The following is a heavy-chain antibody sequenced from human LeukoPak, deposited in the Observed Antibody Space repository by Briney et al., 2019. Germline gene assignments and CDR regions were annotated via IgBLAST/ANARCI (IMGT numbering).Heavy chain of an antibody. CDR3: ARLGYTASHFFLDY. J-gene: IGHJ4*02. CDR1: TGSINSYY. CDR2: IYTTGRA. D-gene: IGHD5-18*01. Sequence: SETLSLICTVSTGSINSYYWGWVRQPAGRGLEWIGRIYTTGRADYDPSLQSRVAMSIDTSQKQFSLILKSVTAADTATYFCARLGYTASHFFLDYWSQGTPVTVSS. V-gene: IGHV4-4*07.